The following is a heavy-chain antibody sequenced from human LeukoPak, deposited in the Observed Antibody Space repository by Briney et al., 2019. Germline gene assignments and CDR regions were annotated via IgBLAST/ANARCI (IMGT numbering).Heavy chain of an antibody. CDR2: INPNSGGT. Sequence: ASVKVSCKASGYTFTGYYMHWVRQAPGQGLEWMGWINPNSGGTNYAQKFQGRVTMTRDTSISTAYMELSRLRSDDTAVYYCARVVDEIAGGKYGMDVWGQGTTVTVSS. J-gene: IGHJ6*02. CDR3: ARVVDEIAGGKYGMDV. V-gene: IGHV1-2*02. CDR1: GYTFTGYY. D-gene: IGHD3-16*01.